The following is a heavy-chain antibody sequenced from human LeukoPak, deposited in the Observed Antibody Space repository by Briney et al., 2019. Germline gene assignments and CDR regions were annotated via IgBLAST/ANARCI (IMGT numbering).Heavy chain of an antibody. CDR3: AREPVTTVTTSPDY. CDR2: INPDGIGT. V-gene: IGHV3-74*01. J-gene: IGHJ4*02. D-gene: IGHD4-17*01. Sequence: PGGSLRLSCAASGFTFSSYWMHWVRQAPGKGLVWVSRINPDGIGTGYADFVKGRFTISRDNAKNTLYLQMNSLRAEDTAVYYCAREPVTTVTTSPDYWGQGTLVTVSS. CDR1: GFTFSSYW.